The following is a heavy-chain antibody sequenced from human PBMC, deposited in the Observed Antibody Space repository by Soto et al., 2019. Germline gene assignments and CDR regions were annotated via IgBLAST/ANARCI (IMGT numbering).Heavy chain of an antibody. D-gene: IGHD2-2*01. CDR1: GGSISSGGYS. Sequence: QLQLQESGSGLVKPSQTLSLTCAVSGGSISSGGYSWSWIRQPPGKGLEWIGYIYHSGSTYYNPSLKSRVTISVDRSKTQFSLRLSSVTAADTAVYYCARVXVPAXXVDYWGQGTLVTVSS. J-gene: IGHJ4*02. V-gene: IGHV4-30-2*01. CDR2: IYHSGST. CDR3: ARVXVPAXXVDY.